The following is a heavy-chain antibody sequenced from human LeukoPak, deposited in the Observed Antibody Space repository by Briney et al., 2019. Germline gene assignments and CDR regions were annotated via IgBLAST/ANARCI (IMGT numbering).Heavy chain of an antibody. J-gene: IGHJ4*02. V-gene: IGHV3-11*04. D-gene: IGHD3-22*01. CDR3: AREGYYDSSGYYYFKPFDY. CDR2: ISSSGSTI. CDR1: GFTFSDYY. Sequence: GGSLRLSCAASGFTFSDYYMSWIRQAPGKGLEWVSYISSSGSTIYYADSVKGRFTISRDNAKNSLYLQMNSLRAEDTAVYYCAREGYYDSSGYYYFKPFDYWGQGTLVTVSS.